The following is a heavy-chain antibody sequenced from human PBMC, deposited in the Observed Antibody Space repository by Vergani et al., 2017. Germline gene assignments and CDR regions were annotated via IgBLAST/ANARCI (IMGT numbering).Heavy chain of an antibody. D-gene: IGHD6-6*01. J-gene: IGHJ6*03. Sequence: EVQLVESGGGLVQPGGSLRLSCAASGFTFSSYWMSWVRQAPGKGLEWVANIKQDGSEKYYVDSVKGRFTISSDNAKNSLYLQMNSLRAEDTAVYYCAREYSSSWYYYYYMDVWGKGTTVTVSS. V-gene: IGHV3-7*01. CDR2: IKQDGSEK. CDR1: GFTFSSYW. CDR3: AREYSSSWYYYYYMDV.